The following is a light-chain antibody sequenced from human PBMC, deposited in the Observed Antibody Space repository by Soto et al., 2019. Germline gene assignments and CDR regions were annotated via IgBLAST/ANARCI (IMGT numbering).Light chain of an antibody. J-gene: IGLJ1*01. CDR1: SSDVGSYNL. CDR3: CSYAGSSTSPYV. CDR2: EFS. Sequence: QSVLTQPASVSGSPGQSITISCTGTSSDVGSYNLVSWYQQHPGKAPKLMIYEFSKRPSGVSNRFSGSKSGNTASLTISGLQAEDEADYYCCSYAGSSTSPYVFGTGTKVTVL. V-gene: IGLV2-23*02.